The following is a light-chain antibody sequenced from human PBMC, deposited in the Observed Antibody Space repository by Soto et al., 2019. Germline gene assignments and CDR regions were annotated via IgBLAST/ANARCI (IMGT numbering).Light chain of an antibody. CDR1: QSVSGN. Sequence: EIVMTQSPATLSVSPGERATLSCRASQSVSGNLAWYQQKPGQAPRLLIYAASTRATGIPARFSGSGSGTEFTLTIGSLHSEDFTVYYCQQYNNWPATTFGPGTKVDIK. CDR2: AAS. V-gene: IGKV3-15*01. J-gene: IGKJ3*01. CDR3: QQYNNWPATT.